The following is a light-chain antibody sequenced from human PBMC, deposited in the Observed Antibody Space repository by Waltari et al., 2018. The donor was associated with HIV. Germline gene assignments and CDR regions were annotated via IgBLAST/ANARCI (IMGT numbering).Light chain of an antibody. V-gene: IGLV3-21*04. J-gene: IGLJ1*01. CDR3: QVWDSSSDTYV. Sequence: SYVLTPPPSVSVAPGKTARLPCGRNNIGSKSVHWYQQKPGQAPVLVIYYDSDRPSGIPERFSGSNSGNTATLTISRVEAGDEVDYYCQVWDSSSDTYVFGTGTKVTVL. CDR1: NIGSKS. CDR2: YDS.